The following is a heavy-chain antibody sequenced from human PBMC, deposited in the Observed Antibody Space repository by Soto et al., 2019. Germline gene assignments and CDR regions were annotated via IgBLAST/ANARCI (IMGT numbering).Heavy chain of an antibody. CDR2: ISAYNGNI. D-gene: IGHD2-21*02. J-gene: IGHJ6*02. Sequence: QVQLVQSGAEVRKPGASVKVSCKASGYTFTNYGISWVRQAPGQGLEWMGWISAYNGNINYAQKLQGRVTMTTDTSTSTAYMELRSLRSDDTAMYYCASSYCGGNCYSNLPLAYYIYGMDVWGQGTTVTVSS. CDR3: ASSYCGGNCYSNLPLAYYIYGMDV. V-gene: IGHV1-18*01. CDR1: GYTFTNYG.